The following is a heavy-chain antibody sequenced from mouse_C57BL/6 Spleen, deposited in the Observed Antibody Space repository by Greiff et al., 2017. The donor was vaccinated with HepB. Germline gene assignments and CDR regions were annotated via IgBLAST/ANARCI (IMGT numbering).Heavy chain of an antibody. Sequence: EVQLVESGGGLVQPKGSLKLSCAASGFSFNTYAMNWVRQAPGKGLEWVARIRSKSNNYATYYADSVKDRFTISRDDSESMLYLQMNNLKTEDTAMYYCVRQRGYDGVWFAYWGQGTLVTVSA. CDR1: GFSFNTYA. J-gene: IGHJ3*01. D-gene: IGHD2-2*01. V-gene: IGHV10-1*01. CDR2: IRSKSNNYAT. CDR3: VRQRGYDGVWFAY.